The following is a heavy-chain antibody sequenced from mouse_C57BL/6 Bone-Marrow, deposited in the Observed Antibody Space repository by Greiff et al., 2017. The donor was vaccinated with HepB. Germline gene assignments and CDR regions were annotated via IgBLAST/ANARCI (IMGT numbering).Heavy chain of an antibody. CDR1: GYTFTSYW. V-gene: IGHV1-50*01. CDR3: ARYTGIAMDY. CDR2: IDPSDSYT. J-gene: IGHJ4*01. D-gene: IGHD4-1*01. Sequence: VQLQQSGAELVKPGASVKLSCKASGYTFTSYWMQWVKQRPGQGLEWIGEIDPSDSYTNYNQKFKGKATLTVDTSSSTAYMQLSSLTSEDSAVYYCARYTGIAMDYWGQGTSVTVSS.